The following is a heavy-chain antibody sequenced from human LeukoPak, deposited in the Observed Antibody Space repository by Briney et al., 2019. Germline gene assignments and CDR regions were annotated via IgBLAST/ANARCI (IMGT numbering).Heavy chain of an antibody. J-gene: IGHJ4*02. D-gene: IGHD3-10*01. CDR1: GGSFSGYY. Sequence: LETLSLTCAVYGGSFSGYYWSWIRQPPGKGLEWIGYIYYSGSTNYNPSLKSRVTISVDTSKNQFSLKLSSVTAADTAVYYCARSAGSGSQIDYWGQGTLVTVSS. CDR3: ARSAGSGSQIDY. V-gene: IGHV4-59*01. CDR2: IYYSGST.